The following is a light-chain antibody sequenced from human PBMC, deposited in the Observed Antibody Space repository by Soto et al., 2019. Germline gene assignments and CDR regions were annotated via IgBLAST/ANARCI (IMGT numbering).Light chain of an antibody. CDR2: DVS. J-gene: IGLJ2*01. CDR3: SSYTSSSTQV. V-gene: IGLV2-14*01. Sequence: QSVLTQPASVSGSPGQSITISCTVTSSDVGGYNYVSWYQQHPGKAPNLMIYDVSNRPSGVSNRFSGSKSGNTASLTISGLQADDEADYYCSSYTSSSTQVFGGGTKLTVL. CDR1: SSDVGGYNY.